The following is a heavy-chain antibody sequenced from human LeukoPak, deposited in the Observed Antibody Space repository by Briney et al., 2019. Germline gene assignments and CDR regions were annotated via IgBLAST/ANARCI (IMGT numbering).Heavy chain of an antibody. J-gene: IGHJ4*02. D-gene: IGHD3-10*01. CDR2: IYYGGST. CDR1: GGSTSSYY. CDR3: ARVPGYGSGSYYPG. Sequence: SETLSLTCTVSGGSTSSYYWSWIRQSPGKGLEWIGYIYYGGSTNQNPSLKSRITMSVDTSKNQFSLNLNSVTAADTAVYYCARVPGYGSGSYYPGWGQGTLVTVSS. V-gene: IGHV4-59*01.